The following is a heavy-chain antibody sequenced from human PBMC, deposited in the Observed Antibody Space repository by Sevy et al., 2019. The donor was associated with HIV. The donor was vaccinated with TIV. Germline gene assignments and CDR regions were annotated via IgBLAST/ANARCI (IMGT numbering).Heavy chain of an antibody. J-gene: IGHJ4*02. CDR1: GDAIIDLF. Sequence: ASVKVSCKVSGDAIIDLFIHWLRQAPGKGLEWMGGFDPDHGEPNYAEDFQGRVTMTEDTSTKTAFMHLSNLRSGDTAVYSCARASGDDYSRFNFWGQGTLVTVSS. V-gene: IGHV1-24*01. CDR3: ARASGDDYSRFNF. D-gene: IGHD6-13*01. CDR2: FDPDHGEP.